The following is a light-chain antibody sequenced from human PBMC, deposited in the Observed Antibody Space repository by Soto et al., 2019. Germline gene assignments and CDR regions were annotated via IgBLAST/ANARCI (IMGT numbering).Light chain of an antibody. J-gene: IGKJ1*01. CDR2: GVS. CDR3: HQYGISPPT. Sequence: EIVLTQSPDTLSVSPGDGATLSCRASQNVKDHLAWCQQKPGQAPRLLISGVSNRATGTPDRFSGSGSGTDFTLTISSLEPEDFAVFYCHQYGISPPTFGPGTKVDIK. V-gene: IGKV3-20*01. CDR1: QNVKDH.